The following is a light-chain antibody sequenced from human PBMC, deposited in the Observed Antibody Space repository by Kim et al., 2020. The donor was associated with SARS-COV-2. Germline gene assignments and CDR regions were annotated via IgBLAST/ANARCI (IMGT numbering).Light chain of an antibody. CDR1: TSTTGSNY. CDR3: AAWDDSLSGYV. V-gene: IGLV1-47*01. J-gene: IGLJ1*01. Sequence: GQSVTISCSGSTSTTGSNYVYWSQHLPGTAPKLRIYKNDQRPSGVPDRFSGSKSCTSASLAISGLRSEDEADYYCAAWDDSLSGYVFGTGTKVTVL. CDR2: KND.